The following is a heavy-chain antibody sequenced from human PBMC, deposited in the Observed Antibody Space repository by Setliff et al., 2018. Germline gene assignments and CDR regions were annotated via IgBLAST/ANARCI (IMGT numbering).Heavy chain of an antibody. Sequence: PSETLSLTCAVYSGSFSGYLWSWIRQPPGKGLEWIGEINHSGSTNYNPSLKSRVTISVDTSKNQFSLKLSSVTAADTAVYYCARGIGGYCSSMSCSNESRPWGQGTLVTVSS. CDR3: ARGIGGYCSSMSCSNESRP. CDR1: SGSFSGYL. V-gene: IGHV4-34*01. CDR2: INHSGST. J-gene: IGHJ5*02. D-gene: IGHD2-2*01.